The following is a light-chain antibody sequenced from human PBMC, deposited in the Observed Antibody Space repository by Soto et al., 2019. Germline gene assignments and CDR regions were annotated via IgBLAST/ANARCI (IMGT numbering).Light chain of an antibody. Sequence: QSALTQPASVSGSPGQSITISCTGTSSDVGRYKYVSWYQHHPGKTPKLLIYEVTNRPSGVSSRLSGSKSGNTASLPISGLQAEDEAAYYCTSYTSSATGVFGGGTKLTVL. J-gene: IGLJ2*01. CDR2: EVT. CDR1: SSDVGRYKY. V-gene: IGLV2-14*01. CDR3: TSYTSSATGV.